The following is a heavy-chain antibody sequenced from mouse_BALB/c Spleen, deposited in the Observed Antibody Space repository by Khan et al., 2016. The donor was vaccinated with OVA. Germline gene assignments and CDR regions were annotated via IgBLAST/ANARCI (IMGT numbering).Heavy chain of an antibody. CDR2: IDPETGGT. Sequence: QIQLVQSGAELVRPGASVTLSCKASGHTFTDYEMHWVKQTPVHGLEWIGAIDPETGGTAYNQKFKGKATLTADKSSSTAYMELRSLTSEDSAVYYCTRSDGYYGYFDVWGAGTTVTVSS. J-gene: IGHJ1*01. CDR3: TRSDGYYGYFDV. V-gene: IGHV1-15*01. CDR1: GHTFTDYE. D-gene: IGHD2-3*01.